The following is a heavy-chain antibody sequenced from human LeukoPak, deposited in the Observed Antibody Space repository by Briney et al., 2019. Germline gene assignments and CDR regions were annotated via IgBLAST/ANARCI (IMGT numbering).Heavy chain of an antibody. CDR1: GYTFTSYG. V-gene: IGHV1-18*01. Sequence: ASVKVSCKASGYTFTSYGISWVRQAPGQGLEWMGWISAYNGNTNYAQKLQGRVTMTTDTSTSTAYMELRSLTSDDTAVYYCARGHLSYSSSWYWFDPWGQGTLVTVSS. D-gene: IGHD6-13*01. CDR3: ARGHLSYSSSWYWFDP. CDR2: ISAYNGNT. J-gene: IGHJ5*02.